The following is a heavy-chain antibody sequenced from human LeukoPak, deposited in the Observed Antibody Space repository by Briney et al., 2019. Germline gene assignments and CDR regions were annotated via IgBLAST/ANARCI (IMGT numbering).Heavy chain of an antibody. CDR2: INAGNGNT. Sequence: ASVKVSCKASGYTFTSYAMHWVRQAPGQRLEWMGWINAGNGNTKYSQKFQGRVTITRDTSASTAYMELSSLRSEDTAVYYCARVDEGRDGWGAVDIWGQGTMVTVSS. J-gene: IGHJ3*02. CDR1: GYTFTSYA. V-gene: IGHV1-3*01. D-gene: IGHD3-16*01. CDR3: ARVDEGRDGWGAVDI.